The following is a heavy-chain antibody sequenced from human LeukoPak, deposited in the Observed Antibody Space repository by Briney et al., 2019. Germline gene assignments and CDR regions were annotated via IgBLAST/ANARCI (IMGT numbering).Heavy chain of an antibody. Sequence: GGSLRLSCAASGFTFSSYAMSWVRQAPGKGLEWVSAISGSGGSTYYADSVKGRFTISRDNSKNTLYLQMNSLRAEDTAVYYCVRDDARPDNGLDYCGQGTLVTVSS. V-gene: IGHV3-23*01. D-gene: IGHD2-8*01. J-gene: IGHJ4*02. CDR2: ISGSGGST. CDR3: VRDDARPDNGLDY. CDR1: GFTFSSYA.